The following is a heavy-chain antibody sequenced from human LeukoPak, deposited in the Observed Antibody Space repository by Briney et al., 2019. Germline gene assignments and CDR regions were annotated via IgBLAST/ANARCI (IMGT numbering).Heavy chain of an antibody. V-gene: IGHV3-7*01. D-gene: IGHD4-17*01. CDR3: ARVLGYGDYFDC. CDR1: GFSFSSYW. CDR2: IKQDGSEI. Sequence: GGSLRLSCAASGFSFSSYWMSWVRQAPGKGLEWVANIKQDGSEIYYVDSVKGRFTISRDNAKNSLYLQMNSLRAEDTAVYYCARVLGYGDYFDCWGQGTLVTVSS. J-gene: IGHJ4*02.